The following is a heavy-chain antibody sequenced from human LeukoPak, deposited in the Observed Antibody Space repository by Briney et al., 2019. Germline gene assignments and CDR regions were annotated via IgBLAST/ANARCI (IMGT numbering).Heavy chain of an antibody. J-gene: IGHJ4*02. Sequence: SETLSLTCTVSGGSISSYYWCWIRQPPGKGLEWIGYIYYSGSTNYNPSLKSRVTISVDTSKNQFSLKLSSVTAADTAVYYCARAASNYDFWSGYYSGGFDYWGQGTLVTVSS. CDR1: GGSISSYY. CDR2: IYYSGST. V-gene: IGHV4-59*01. CDR3: ARAASNYDFWSGYYSGGFDY. D-gene: IGHD3-3*01.